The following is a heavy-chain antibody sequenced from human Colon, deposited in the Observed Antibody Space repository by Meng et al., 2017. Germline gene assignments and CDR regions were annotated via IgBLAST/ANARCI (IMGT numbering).Heavy chain of an antibody. J-gene: IGHJ4*02. V-gene: IGHV3-33*01. Sequence: GLVVEVGGGCVPPWRSMRPSCAASGFTFSSYGMHWVRQAPGKGLEWVAAITYDGRSTYYADSEKGRFTISRDNSKTTLYLQMNSLRAEDTAVYYCARGFIAATGLYFDYWGQGTLVTVSS. CDR1: GFTFSSYG. CDR2: ITYDGRST. CDR3: ARGFIAATGLYFDY. D-gene: IGHD6-13*01.